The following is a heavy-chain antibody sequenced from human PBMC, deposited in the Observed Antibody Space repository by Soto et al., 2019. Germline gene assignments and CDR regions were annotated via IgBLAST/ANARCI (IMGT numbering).Heavy chain of an antibody. CDR1: GFTFSSYA. J-gene: IGHJ3*01. CDR3: VKDLDWLCFCTKRLRQSAFHF. Sequence: GGSLRLSCSASGFTFSSYAMHWVRQAPGKGLEYVSAISSNGGSTYYADSVKGRFTISRDNSKNTLYLQMSSLRAEDTAVYYCVKDLDWLCFCTKRLRQSAFHFRGQGSMVT. D-gene: IGHD3-10*02. CDR2: ISSNGGST. V-gene: IGHV3-64D*08.